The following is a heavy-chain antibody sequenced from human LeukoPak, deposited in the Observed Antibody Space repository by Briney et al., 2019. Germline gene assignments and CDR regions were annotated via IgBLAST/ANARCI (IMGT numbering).Heavy chain of an antibody. D-gene: IGHD3-22*01. CDR2: IKQDGSEK. CDR3: ARDKVDSSGYQFDY. J-gene: IGHJ4*02. V-gene: IGHV3-7*01. Sequence: GGSLRLSCAASGFTFSSYWMSWVRQAPGKGLEWVANIKQDGSEKYYVDSVKGRFTISRDNAKNSLYLQMNSLRAEDTAVYYCARDKVDSSGYQFDYWGQGTLVTVSS. CDR1: GFTFSSYW.